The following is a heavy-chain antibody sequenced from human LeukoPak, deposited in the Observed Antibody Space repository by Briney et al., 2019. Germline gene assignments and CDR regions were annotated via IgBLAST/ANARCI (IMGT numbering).Heavy chain of an antibody. CDR1: GFTFSSHS. J-gene: IGHJ4*02. CDR2: ISSSSSTI. CDR3: ARGAGGYSYGSFDY. D-gene: IGHD5-18*01. Sequence: GGSLRLSCAASGFTFSSHSMNWVRQAPGKGLEWVSYISSSSSTIYYADSVKGRFTISRDNAKNSLYLQMNSLRAEDTAVYYCARGAGGYSYGSFDYWGQGTLVTVSS. V-gene: IGHV3-48*01.